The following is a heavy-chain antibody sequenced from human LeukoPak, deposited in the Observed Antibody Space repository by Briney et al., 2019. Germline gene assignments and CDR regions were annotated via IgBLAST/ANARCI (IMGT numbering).Heavy chain of an antibody. CDR3: ARRRAGSSLDYYYYMDV. CDR2: IYPGDSDT. V-gene: IGHV5-51*01. J-gene: IGHJ6*03. CDR1: GYSFTTYW. Sequence: GESLKISCKNSGYSFTTYWIGWVRQMPGKGLEWMGIIYPGDSDTRYSPSFQGQVTISADKSISTAYLQWSSLKASDTAMYYCARRRAGSSLDYYYYMDVWGKGTTVTVSS. D-gene: IGHD1-26*01.